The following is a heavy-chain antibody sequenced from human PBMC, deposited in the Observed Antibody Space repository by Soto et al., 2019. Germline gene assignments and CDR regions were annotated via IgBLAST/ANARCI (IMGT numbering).Heavy chain of an antibody. CDR3: ARLIKLGRYSGYFDY. D-gene: IGHD1-26*01. J-gene: IGHJ4*02. CDR1: GGSISSGGYY. Sequence: SETLSLTCTVSGGSISSGGYYWSWIRQHPGKGLEWIGYIYYSGSTYYNPSLKSRVTISVDTSKNQFSLKLSSVTAADTAVYYCARLIKLGRYSGYFDYCGQGTMVTVYS. CDR2: IYYSGST. V-gene: IGHV4-31*03.